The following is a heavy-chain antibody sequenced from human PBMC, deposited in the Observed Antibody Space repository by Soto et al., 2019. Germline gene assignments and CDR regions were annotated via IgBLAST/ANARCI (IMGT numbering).Heavy chain of an antibody. Sequence: GGSLRLSCAASGFTFSNYAMHWVRQAPGKGLEWVAIVSYDGDNEYYADSVRGRFFISRDNSRNTLYLQTSSLRHEDTAVYYCAKDGGPSEGNSHGGSAERFADPAQRADV. CDR3: AKDGGPSEGNSHGGSAERFADPAQRADV. V-gene: IGHV3-30*18. J-gene: IGHJ3*01. CDR1: GFTFSNYA. D-gene: IGHD3-16*01. CDR2: VSYDGDNE.